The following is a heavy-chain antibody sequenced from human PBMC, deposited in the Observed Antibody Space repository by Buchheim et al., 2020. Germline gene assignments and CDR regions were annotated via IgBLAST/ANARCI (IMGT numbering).Heavy chain of an antibody. V-gene: IGHV3-21*01. CDR3: ARDGSWGHLGYRDAT. D-gene: IGHD6-13*01. CDR2: ISSSSSYI. CDR1: GFTFSSYS. J-gene: IGHJ5*02. Sequence: EVQLVESGGGLVKPGGSLRLSCAASGFTFSSYSMNWVRQAPGKGLEWVSSISSSSSYIYYADSVKGRFTISRDNAKNYLHLQMNSLRAEDTAVYYCARDGSWGHLGYRDATWGQGTL.